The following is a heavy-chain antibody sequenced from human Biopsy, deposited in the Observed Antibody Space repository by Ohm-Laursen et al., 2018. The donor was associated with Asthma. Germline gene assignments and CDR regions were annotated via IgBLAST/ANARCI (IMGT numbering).Heavy chain of an antibody. CDR3: ARAVDYPHNNGTDT. V-gene: IGHV1-18*01. J-gene: IGHJ6*02. CDR2: FSVYNGNT. CDR1: SYTFHRAG. Sequence: SVTVSCKTSSYTFHRAGITSARQSPGQGLEWMGWFSVYNGNTKVAQKLQDRVTMITDTSTSTAYMELRSLRSDDTAVYLCARAVDYPHNNGTDTWGQGTTVTVS. D-gene: IGHD2-8*01.